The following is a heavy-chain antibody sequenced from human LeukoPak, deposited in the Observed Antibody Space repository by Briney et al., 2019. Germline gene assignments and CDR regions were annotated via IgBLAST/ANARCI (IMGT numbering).Heavy chain of an antibody. CDR3: ARSTSGYSSSFDY. D-gene: IGHD6-13*01. CDR1: GYYFTSYW. J-gene: IGHJ4*02. Sequence: GESLKISCKGSGYYFTSYWFGWVRQMPGKGLEWMGIFYPGDSDTRYSPSFQGQVTISADKSISTAYLQWSNLKASDTAMYYCARSTSGYSSSFDYWGQGTLVTVSS. V-gene: IGHV5-51*01. CDR2: FYPGDSDT.